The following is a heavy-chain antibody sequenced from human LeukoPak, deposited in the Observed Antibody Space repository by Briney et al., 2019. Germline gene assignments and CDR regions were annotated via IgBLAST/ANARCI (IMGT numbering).Heavy chain of an antibody. CDR2: ISGGGST. CDR1: GFTFSSYW. V-gene: IGHV3-23*01. D-gene: IGHD1-26*01. CDR3: AKGGKWDVTPFDY. J-gene: IGHJ4*02. Sequence: PGGSLRLSCAASGFTFSSYWMNWVRQAPGKGLEWVSTISGGGSTCYADSVKGRFTISRDNSKNTLYLQVNSLRAEDMAVYYCAKGGKWDVTPFDYWGQGTLVTVSS.